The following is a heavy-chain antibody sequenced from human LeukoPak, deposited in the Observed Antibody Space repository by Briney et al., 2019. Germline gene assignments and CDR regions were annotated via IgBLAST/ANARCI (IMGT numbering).Heavy chain of an antibody. D-gene: IGHD5-18*01. CDR3: AKHTYGYGGVDY. J-gene: IGHJ4*02. Sequence: GGSLRLSCAATGFTFSNQAMSWVRQAPGKGLEWVSVISGSGGSTDYADSVKGRFTISRDNSKNTLYLQMNSLRAEDTAVYYCAKHTYGYGGVDYWGQGNLVTVSS. CDR2: ISGSGGST. CDR1: GFTFSNQA. V-gene: IGHV3-23*01.